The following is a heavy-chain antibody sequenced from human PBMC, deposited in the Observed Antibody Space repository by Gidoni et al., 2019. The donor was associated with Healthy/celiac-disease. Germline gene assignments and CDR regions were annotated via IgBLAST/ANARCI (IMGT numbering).Heavy chain of an antibody. V-gene: IGHV1-69*06. CDR3: ARGKNGSGTYYYYGMDV. CDR2: IIPIFGTA. J-gene: IGHJ6*02. Sequence: QVQLVQSGAAVKKPGSSVKVSCKASVGTFSSYAISWVRQAPGQGLEWMGGIIPIFGTANYAQKCKGRVTITADKYTSTAYMELSSLRSEDTAVYYCARGKNGSGTYYYYGMDVWGQGTTVTVSS. D-gene: IGHD3-10*01. CDR1: VGTFSSYA.